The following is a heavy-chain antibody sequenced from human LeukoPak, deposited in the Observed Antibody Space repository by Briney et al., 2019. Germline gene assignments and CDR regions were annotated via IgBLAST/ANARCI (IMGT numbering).Heavy chain of an antibody. CDR2: ISSSSSYI. CDR3: ARDSITGTPAAFDI. CDR1: GFTFSSYS. J-gene: IGHJ3*02. V-gene: IGHV3-21*01. D-gene: IGHD1-20*01. Sequence: PGGSLRLSCAASGFTFSSYSMNWVRQAPGKGLEWVSSISSSSSYIYYADSVKGRFTISRDNAKNSLYLQMNSLRAEDTAVYYCARDSITGTPAAFDIWGQGTMVTVSS.